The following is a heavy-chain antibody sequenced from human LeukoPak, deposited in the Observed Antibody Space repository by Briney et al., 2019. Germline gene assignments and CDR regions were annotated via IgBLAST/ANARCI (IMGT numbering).Heavy chain of an antibody. V-gene: IGHV4-4*09. CDR2: IYTSGST. CDR3: ARRGSYQGSIWFDP. CDR1: VGSIIIHY. J-gene: IGHJ5*02. D-gene: IGHD1-26*01. Sequence: SETLSLTCTVPVGSIIIHYWSWIRQPPGKGLDWIGYIYTSGSTNYNPSLKSRVTISVDTSKNQFSLKLSSVTAADTAVYYCARRGSYQGSIWFDPWGQGTLVTVSS.